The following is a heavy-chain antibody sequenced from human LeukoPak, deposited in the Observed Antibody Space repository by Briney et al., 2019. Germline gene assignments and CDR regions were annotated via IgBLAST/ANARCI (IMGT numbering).Heavy chain of an antibody. CDR1: GGTFSSYA. J-gene: IGHJ4*02. V-gene: IGHV1-69*05. CDR3: ARERTGDYDLHFDY. Sequence: GASVKVSCKASGGTFSSYAISWVRQAPGQGLEWMGGIIPIFGTANYAQKFQGRVTITTDESTSTAYMELSSLRSEDTAVYYCARERTGDYDLHFDYWGQGTLVTVSS. CDR2: IIPIFGTA. D-gene: IGHD7-27*01.